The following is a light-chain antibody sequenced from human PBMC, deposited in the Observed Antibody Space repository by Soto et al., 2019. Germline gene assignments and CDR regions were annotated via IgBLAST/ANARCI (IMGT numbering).Light chain of an antibody. J-gene: IGKJ1*01. CDR2: AAS. CDR3: QQYGSAPWT. Sequence: EIVLTQSPGTLSLSPGERATISCRASQSVSSNYLAWYQQKPGQAPRLLIYAASNRAGGVPDRFGGSGSGTDFTFSVSRLEPEDFAVYYCQQYGSAPWTFGQGTKVEI. CDR1: QSVSSNY. V-gene: IGKV3-20*01.